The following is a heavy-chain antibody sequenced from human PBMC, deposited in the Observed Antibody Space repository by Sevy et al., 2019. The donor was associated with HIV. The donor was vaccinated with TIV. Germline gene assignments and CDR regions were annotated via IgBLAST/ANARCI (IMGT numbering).Heavy chain of an antibody. V-gene: IGHV1-24*01. CDR2: FDPEDGET. CDR1: GYTLTELS. J-gene: IGHJ4*02. Sequence: ASVKVSCKVSGYTLTELSMHWVRQAPGKGLEWMGSFDPEDGETIYAQNFQGRVTMTEYRSTDTAYMELRRLRSEDTAVYYCSSTRDYYDSSGYPFDYWGQGTLVTVSS. D-gene: IGHD3-22*01. CDR3: SSTRDYYDSSGYPFDY.